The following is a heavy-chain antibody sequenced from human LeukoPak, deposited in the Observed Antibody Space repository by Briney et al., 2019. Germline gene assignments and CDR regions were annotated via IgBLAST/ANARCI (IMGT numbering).Heavy chain of an antibody. CDR2: INPNSGGT. CDR3: ARSPISYDGNWFDP. D-gene: IGHD3-16*01. CDR1: GCTFTGYY. J-gene: IGHJ5*02. V-gene: IGHV1-2*04. Sequence: ASVKVSCKASGCTFTGYYMHWVRQAPGQGLEWMGWINPNSGGTNYAQKFQGWVTMTRDTSISTAYMELSRLRSDDTAVYYCARSPISYDGNWFDPWGQGTLVTVSS.